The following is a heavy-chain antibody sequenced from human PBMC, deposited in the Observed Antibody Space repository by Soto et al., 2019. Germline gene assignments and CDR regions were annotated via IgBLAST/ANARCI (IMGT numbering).Heavy chain of an antibody. J-gene: IGHJ5*02. CDR3: ARGLFFGSGSGTACWFDP. D-gene: IGHD3-10*01. V-gene: IGHV4-34*01. CDR2: INHSGST. CDR1: GGSFSGYY. Sequence: QVQLQQWGAGLLKPSEPLFLTCAVYGGSFSGYYWSWIRQPPGKGLEWIGEINHSGSTNYNPSVKSRCTISVDTSKNQCSLKLSSVTATDTAVYFCARGLFFGSGSGTACWFDPWGKGTQVTVSS.